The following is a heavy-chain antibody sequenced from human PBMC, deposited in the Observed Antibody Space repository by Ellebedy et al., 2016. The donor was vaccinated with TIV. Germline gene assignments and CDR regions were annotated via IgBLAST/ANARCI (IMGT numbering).Heavy chain of an antibody. CDR3: AREPVAGTAWYDP. D-gene: IGHD6-19*01. CDR1: GYTFTTYT. J-gene: IGHJ5*02. V-gene: IGHV7-4-1*02. Sequence: AASVKVSCKASGYTFTTYTMNWVRQAPGQGLEWMGWINTNTGKSTYAQGFTGRFVFSLDSSVSTAYLQISGLKAEDTAVYYCAREPVAGTAWYDPWGQGTLVTVSS. CDR2: INTNTGKS.